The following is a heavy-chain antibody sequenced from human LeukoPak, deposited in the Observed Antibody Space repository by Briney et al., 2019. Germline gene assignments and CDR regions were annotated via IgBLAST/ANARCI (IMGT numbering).Heavy chain of an antibody. Sequence: TGGSLRLSCAASGFIFSSNGMYWVRQAPGKGLECVAYIQFDGNNKYYADSVKGRSTISRDNSKNTLYLQMNSLRAEDTAVYYCAKEGCSSTSCYPGQHWGQGTLVTVSS. CDR2: IQFDGNNK. D-gene: IGHD2-2*01. J-gene: IGHJ1*01. CDR3: AKEGCSSTSCYPGQH. CDR1: GFIFSSNG. V-gene: IGHV3-30*02.